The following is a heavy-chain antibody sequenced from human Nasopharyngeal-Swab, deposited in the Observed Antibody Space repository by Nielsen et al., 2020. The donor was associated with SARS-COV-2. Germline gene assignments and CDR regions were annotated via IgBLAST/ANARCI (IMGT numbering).Heavy chain of an antibody. CDR2: ISYDGSNK. Sequence: GESLKISCAASGFTFSSYGMHWVRQAPGKGLEWVAVISYDGSNKYYADSVKGRFTISRDNSKNTLYLQMNSLRAEDTAVYYCVKDHTAVAGTYEGSPNYFDYWGQGTLVTVSS. D-gene: IGHD6-19*01. J-gene: IGHJ4*02. CDR1: GFTFSSYG. V-gene: IGHV3-30*18. CDR3: VKDHTAVAGTYEGSPNYFDY.